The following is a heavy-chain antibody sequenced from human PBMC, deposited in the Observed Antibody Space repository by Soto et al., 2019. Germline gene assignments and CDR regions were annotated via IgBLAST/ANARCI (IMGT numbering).Heavy chain of an antibody. J-gene: IGHJ4*02. CDR1: GFIVSNNY. CDR3: ARGADDYGDRVDY. Sequence: EVQLLESGGGLVQPGGSLRLSCVASGFIVSNNYMSWVRQAPGKGLEWVSILYSGGSTYYADSVRGRFTISRVNSQNTLYLQMNNLRAEDTAVYYCARGADDYGDRVDYWGQGTLVTVSS. D-gene: IGHD4-17*01. CDR2: LYSGGST. V-gene: IGHV3-53*01.